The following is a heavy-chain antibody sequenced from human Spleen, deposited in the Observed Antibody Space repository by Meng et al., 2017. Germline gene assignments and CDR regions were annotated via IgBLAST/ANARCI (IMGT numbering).Heavy chain of an antibody. CDR1: GYTFTDYF. J-gene: IGHJ4*02. Sequence: VQLVQSGAEVMKPGASLRVSCRASGYTFTDYFLHWVRQAPGQGLEGLGTINPNNGGTNYAQRFQGRVTLTRDTSTSTVYMELSTLGSEDTALYYCAREKSPGHFDYLGQGILVTVSS. V-gene: IGHV1-46*01. CDR2: INPNNGGT. CDR3: AREKSPGHFDY.